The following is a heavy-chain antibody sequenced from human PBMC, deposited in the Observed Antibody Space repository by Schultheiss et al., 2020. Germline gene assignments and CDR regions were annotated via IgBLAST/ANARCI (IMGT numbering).Heavy chain of an antibody. Sequence: SETLSLTCTVSGGSISSSSYYWGWIRQPPGKGLEWIGSIYYSGSTYYNPSLKSRVTISVDTSKNQFSLKLSSVTAADTAVYYCARGRGAYGDKYYYYGMDVWGQGTTVTVSS. CDR2: IYYSGST. J-gene: IGHJ6*02. CDR3: ARGRGAYGDKYYYYGMDV. V-gene: IGHV4-39*07. CDR1: GGSISSSSYY. D-gene: IGHD4-17*01.